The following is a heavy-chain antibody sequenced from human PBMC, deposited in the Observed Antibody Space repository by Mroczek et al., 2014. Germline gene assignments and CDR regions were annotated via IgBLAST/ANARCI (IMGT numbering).Heavy chain of an antibody. V-gene: IGHV3-30-3*01. Sequence: QVQLVESGGGVVQPGRSLRLSCAASGFTFSSYAMHWVRQAPGKGLEWVAVISYDGSNKYYADSVKGRFTISRDNSKNTLYLQMNSLRAEDTAVYYCARDMGDSSGYYTDGAFDIWGQGTMVTVSS. J-gene: IGHJ3*02. D-gene: IGHD3-22*01. CDR3: ARDMGDSSGYYTDGAFDI. CDR2: ISYDGSNK. CDR1: GFTFSSYA.